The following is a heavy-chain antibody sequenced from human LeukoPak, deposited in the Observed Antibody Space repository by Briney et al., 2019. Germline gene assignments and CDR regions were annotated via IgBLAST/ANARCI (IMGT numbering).Heavy chain of an antibody. D-gene: IGHD2-2*01. CDR3: VKGYCSSTSCSYYYYYGMDV. J-gene: IGHJ6*04. CDR2: IYSGGST. Sequence: GGSLRLSCAASGFTVSSNYMSWVRQAPGKGLEWVSVIYSGGSTYYADSVKGRFTISRDNSKNTLYLQMSSLRAEDTAVYYCVKGYCSSTSCSYYYYYGMDVWGKGTTVTVSS. CDR1: GFTVSSNY. V-gene: IGHV3-53*05.